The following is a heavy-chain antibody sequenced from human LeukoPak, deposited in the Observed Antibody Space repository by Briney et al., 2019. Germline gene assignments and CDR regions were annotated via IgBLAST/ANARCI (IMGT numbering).Heavy chain of an antibody. CDR2: ISGSGGST. J-gene: IGHJ4*02. CDR3: AKDGNWARFED. Sequence: GGSLRLSCAASGFTFSSYAMSWVRQAPGKGLEWVSAISGSGGSTYYADSAKGRFTISRDNSKNTLYLQMNSLRAEDTAVYYCAKDGNWARFEDWGQGTLVTVSS. CDR1: GFTFSSYA. V-gene: IGHV3-23*01. D-gene: IGHD7-27*01.